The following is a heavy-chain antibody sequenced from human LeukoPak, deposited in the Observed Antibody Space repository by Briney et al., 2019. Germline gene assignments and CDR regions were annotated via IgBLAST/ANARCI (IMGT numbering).Heavy chain of an antibody. CDR2: IYYSGST. J-gene: IGHJ4*02. CDR3: ARGLNYYDSSGYLLDY. CDR1: GGSISSGGYY. V-gene: IGHV4-31*03. Sequence: PSETLSLTCTVSGGSISSGGYYWSWLRQHPGQGLEWIGYIYYSGSTYYNPSLKSRITISVDTSKNQFSLKLSSVTAADTAVYYCARGLNYYDSSGYLLDYWGQGTLVTVSS. D-gene: IGHD3-22*01.